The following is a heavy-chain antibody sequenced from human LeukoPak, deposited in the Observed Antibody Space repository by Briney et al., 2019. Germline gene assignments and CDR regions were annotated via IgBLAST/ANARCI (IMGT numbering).Heavy chain of an antibody. Sequence: ASVKVSCKASGYTFTSYYMHWVRQAPGQGLEWMGIINPSGGSTSYAQKFQGRVTMTRDTSTSTVYMELSSLRSEDTAVYYCARAQSGGTYYYDSSGFDAFDIWGQGTMVTVSS. CDR1: GYTFTSYY. J-gene: IGHJ3*02. CDR3: ARAQSGGTYYYDSSGFDAFDI. CDR2: INPSGGST. D-gene: IGHD3-22*01. V-gene: IGHV1-46*01.